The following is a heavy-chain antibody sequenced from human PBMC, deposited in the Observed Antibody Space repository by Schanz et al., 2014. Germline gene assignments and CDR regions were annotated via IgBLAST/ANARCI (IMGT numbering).Heavy chain of an antibody. Sequence: EMQLLESGGGLVQPGGSLRLSCAASGFTFSSHSFNWVRQAPGKGLEWISYISYNGGTIYYADSVKGRFTISRDNAKNSQYLEMNSLRADDTALYYCARERRNAHLDYWGQGTLVTVSS. V-gene: IGHV3-48*01. CDR1: GFTFSSHS. J-gene: IGHJ4*02. D-gene: IGHD1-1*01. CDR2: ISYNGGTI. CDR3: ARERRNAHLDY.